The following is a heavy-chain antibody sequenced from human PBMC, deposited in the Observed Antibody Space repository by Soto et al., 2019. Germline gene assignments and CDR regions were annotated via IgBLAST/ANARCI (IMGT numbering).Heavy chain of an antibody. CDR3: AHSITMVLGPRVDWFDP. Sequence: GPTLVNPTQTLTLTCTFSGFSLSTSGVGVGWIRQPPGKALEWLALIYWDDDKRYSPSLKSRLTITKDTSKNQVVLTMTNMDPVDTATYYCAHSITMVLGPRVDWFDPWGQGTLVTVSS. CDR2: IYWDDDK. CDR1: GFSLSTSGVG. J-gene: IGHJ5*02. V-gene: IGHV2-5*02. D-gene: IGHD3-10*01.